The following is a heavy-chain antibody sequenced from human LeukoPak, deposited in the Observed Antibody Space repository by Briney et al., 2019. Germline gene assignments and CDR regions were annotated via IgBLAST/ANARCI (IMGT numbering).Heavy chain of an antibody. D-gene: IGHD2-15*01. J-gene: IGHJ5*02. V-gene: IGHV3-23*01. CDR1: GFTISTYA. CDR3: GNVGTENSAGGLHSFDFYP. CDR2: ISGSGGRR. Sequence: PGGSLTLSCTASGFTISTYAMSWVRQAPGKGLEWVSAISGSGGRRYYADSVKGRFTISRDNSKNTLYLQMNSLRAEDTAVYYCGNVGTENSAGGLHSFDFYPWGQGTLVTVSS.